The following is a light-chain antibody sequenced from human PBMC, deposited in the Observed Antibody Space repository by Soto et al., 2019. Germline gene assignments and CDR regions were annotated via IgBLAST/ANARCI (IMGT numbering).Light chain of an antibody. CDR3: ELHNHYPRT. Sequence: DIQMTQSPSSLSASVGDRVTITCRASQGIGDDLGWYQQKPGKAPKRLIYAASSLQSGVPSRFSGSASGTEFPLTISSLQPEDFATYYCELHNHYPRTVGQGTMV. CDR1: QGIGDD. V-gene: IGKV1-17*01. CDR2: AAS. J-gene: IGKJ1*01.